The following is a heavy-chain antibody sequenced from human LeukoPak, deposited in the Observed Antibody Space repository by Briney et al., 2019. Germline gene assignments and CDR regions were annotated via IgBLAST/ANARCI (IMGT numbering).Heavy chain of an antibody. CDR3: SRHLSYYFDS. CDR2: IRSKANSYAT. V-gene: IGHV3-73*01. D-gene: IGHD5/OR15-5a*01. J-gene: IGHJ4*02. CDR1: VFTFSGSA. Sequence: GGSLRLSCAASVFTFSGSAMHWVPQASGKGLEWVGRIRSKANSYATAYAPSVNGRFTISRDDSKHIAYQQMNSLKTEDTAVYYCSRHLSYYFDSWGQGNLVTVSS.